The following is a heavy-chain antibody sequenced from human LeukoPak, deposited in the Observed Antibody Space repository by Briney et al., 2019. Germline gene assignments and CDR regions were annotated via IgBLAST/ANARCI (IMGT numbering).Heavy chain of an antibody. V-gene: IGHV4-39*01. J-gene: IGHJ4*02. CDR1: GGSIGSSSYY. CDR3: ARQGYWSGYFLFDY. Sequence: PSETLSLTCTVSGGSIGSSSYYWGRIRQPPGEGLEWIVSIYYSGNTYYNPSLKSRVTISVDTSKNQLSLELSSVTAADTAVYYCARQGYWSGYFLFDYWGQGTLVTVSS. D-gene: IGHD3-3*01. CDR2: IYYSGNT.